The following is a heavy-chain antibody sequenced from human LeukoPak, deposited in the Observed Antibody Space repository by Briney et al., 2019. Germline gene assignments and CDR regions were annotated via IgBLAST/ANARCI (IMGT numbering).Heavy chain of an antibody. V-gene: IGHV3-48*03. CDR2: ISSSGSTI. Sequence: PGGSLRLSCAASGFTFSSYEMNWVRQAPGEGLEWVSYISSSGSTIYYADSVKGRFTISRDNAKNSLYLQMNSLRAEDTVVYYCARGGGNYFDYWGQGTLVTVSS. D-gene: IGHD4-23*01. CDR3: ARGGGNYFDY. J-gene: IGHJ4*02. CDR1: GFTFSSYE.